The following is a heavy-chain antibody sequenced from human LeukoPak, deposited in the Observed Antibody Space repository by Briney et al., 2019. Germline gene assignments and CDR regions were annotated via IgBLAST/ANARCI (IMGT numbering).Heavy chain of an antibody. CDR2: ISGSGGST. V-gene: IGHV3-23*01. CDR1: GFTFRNYV. D-gene: IGHD2-15*01. CDR3: AKVVARDIVVVVAATYYFDY. J-gene: IGHJ4*02. Sequence: GGSLRLSCAASGFTFRNYVMSWVRQAPGKGLEWVSAISGSGGSTYYADSVKGRFTISRDNSKNTLYLQMNSLRAEDTAVYYCAKVVARDIVVVVAATYYFDYWGQGTLVTVSS.